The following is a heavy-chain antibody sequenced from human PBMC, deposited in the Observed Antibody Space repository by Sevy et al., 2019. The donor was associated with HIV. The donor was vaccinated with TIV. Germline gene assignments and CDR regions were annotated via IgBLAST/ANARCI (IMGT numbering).Heavy chain of an antibody. V-gene: IGHV3-9*01. Sequence: GGSLRLSCAASGFTFDDYAMHWVRQAPGKGLEWVSGISWNSGSIGYAASVKGRFTISRDNAKTSLFLQMNSLRGEDTAVYYCARDCSSASCLWGMDVWGQGTTVTVSS. CDR1: GFTFDDYA. CDR2: ISWNSGSI. J-gene: IGHJ6*02. CDR3: ARDCSSASCLWGMDV. D-gene: IGHD2-2*01.